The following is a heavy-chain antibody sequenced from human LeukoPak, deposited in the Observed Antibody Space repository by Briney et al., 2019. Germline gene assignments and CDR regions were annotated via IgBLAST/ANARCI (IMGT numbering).Heavy chain of an antibody. CDR3: AREWKMATIPAGGYYYGMDV. CDR2: IVPIFGIA. D-gene: IGHD5-24*01. V-gene: IGHV1-69*04. Sequence: SVKVSCKASGGTFSSYAISWVRQAPGQGLEWMGRIVPIFGIANYAQKFQGRVTITADKSTSTAYMELSSLRSEDTAVYYCAREWKMATIPAGGYYYGMDVWGQGTTVTVSS. J-gene: IGHJ6*02. CDR1: GGTFSSYA.